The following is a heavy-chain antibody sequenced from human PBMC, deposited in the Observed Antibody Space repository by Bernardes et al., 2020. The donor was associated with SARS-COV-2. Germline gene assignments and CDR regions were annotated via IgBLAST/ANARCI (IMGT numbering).Heavy chain of an antibody. CDR2: IDWDDDK. V-gene: IGHV2-70*11. CDR1: GFSLSTSGMC. Sequence: SGPTLVKPTQTLTLTCTFSGFSLSTSGMCVSWIRQPPGKALEWLARIDWDDDKYYATSLRTRLTISKDTSKNQVVLTMTNMDPMDTATYFCARITAAAATTDYWGQGTLVT. D-gene: IGHD6-13*01. CDR3: ARITAAAATTDY. J-gene: IGHJ4*02.